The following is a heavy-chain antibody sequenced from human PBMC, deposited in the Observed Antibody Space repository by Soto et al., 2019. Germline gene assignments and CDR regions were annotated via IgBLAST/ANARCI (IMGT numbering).Heavy chain of an antibody. V-gene: IGHV1-8*01. CDR3: AGGPPGRGFDF. CDR1: GYTFTSND. Sequence: QVQLVQSGAEVKKPGASVKVSCKGSGYTFTSNDINWVRQATGQGFEWMGWMSPKSGNTGYSQKFQGRVTMTRDTSRSTAYMELSSLRSEDTAVYYCAGGPPGRGFDFWGQGTLVTVSS. J-gene: IGHJ4*02. CDR2: MSPKSGNT.